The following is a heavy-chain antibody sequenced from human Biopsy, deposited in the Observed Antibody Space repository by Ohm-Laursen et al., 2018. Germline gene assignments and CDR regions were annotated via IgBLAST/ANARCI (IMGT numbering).Heavy chain of an antibody. V-gene: IGHV2-70*11. CDR2: VDWDDYK. CDR3: ARTPILIVSAGLVYRHRRHLQGMDV. CDR1: GFSLSARGMC. J-gene: IGHJ6*02. D-gene: IGHD6-13*01. Sequence: TQTLTLTCSFSGFSLSARGMCVSWIRQAPGKALEWLARVDWDDYKAHSASPQTKLSISKDTSNDQVVLTVNNVDPADTATYYCARTPILIVSAGLVYRHRRHLQGMDVWGQGIAVTVS.